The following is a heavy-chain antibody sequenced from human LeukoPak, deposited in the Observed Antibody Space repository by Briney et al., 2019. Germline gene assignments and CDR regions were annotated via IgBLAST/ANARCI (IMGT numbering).Heavy chain of an antibody. CDR1: GGSIIPFY. Sequence: SETLSLTCSVSGGSIIPFYWSWIRQSPGKGLEWIRYIYYSGGTNYNPSLKSRVTISVDTSKNQFSLKLSSVTAADTAVYYCARAPCSSSPGYYGMDVWGQGTTVTVSS. CDR3: ARAPCSSSPGYYGMDV. CDR2: IYYSGGT. J-gene: IGHJ6*02. V-gene: IGHV4-59*01. D-gene: IGHD6-13*01.